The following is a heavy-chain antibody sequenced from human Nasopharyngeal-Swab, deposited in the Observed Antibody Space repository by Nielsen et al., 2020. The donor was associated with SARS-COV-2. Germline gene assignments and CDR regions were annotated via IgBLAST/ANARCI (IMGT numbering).Heavy chain of an antibody. J-gene: IGHJ4*02. Sequence: GSLRLSCTVSGGSISSGSIRSYYWSWIRQPPGKGLEWIGDFSYSVITHYNASLKSRVTISLDTSKNQFSLKLSSVTAADTGVYYCAREVVGGLVDSWGQGILVTVSS. CDR3: AREVVGGLVDS. CDR1: GGSISSGSIRSYY. V-gene: IGHV4-61*01. D-gene: IGHD1-26*01. CDR2: FSYSVIT.